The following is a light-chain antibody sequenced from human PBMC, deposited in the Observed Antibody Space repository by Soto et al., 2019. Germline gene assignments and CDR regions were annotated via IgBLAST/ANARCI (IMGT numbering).Light chain of an antibody. CDR2: GAS. CDR3: QQYNNWPPYT. V-gene: IGKV3-15*01. Sequence: EIVVTQSPATLSVSPGERATLSCRASQSISSKLAWYQQRPGQAPRLLIYGASTRATGIPARFSGSGSGTEFTLTIRSLQSEDFAVYYCQQYNNWPPYTFGQGTKLEIK. J-gene: IGKJ2*01. CDR1: QSISSK.